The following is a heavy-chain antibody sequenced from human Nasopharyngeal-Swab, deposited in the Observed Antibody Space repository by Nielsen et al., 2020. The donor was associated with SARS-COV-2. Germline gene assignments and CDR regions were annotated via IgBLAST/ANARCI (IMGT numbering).Heavy chain of an antibody. CDR3: ARDVGGRDNY. Sequence: GGSLRLSCAASGFTFSTYWMHWVRQSPGKGLLWVSRIDTDGTITDYADSVKGRFTISRDNAKNTLYLQMNSLRAEDTAVYYCARDVGGRDNYWGQGALVTVSS. V-gene: IGHV3-74*01. CDR1: GFTFSTYW. CDR2: IDTDGTIT. J-gene: IGHJ4*02. D-gene: IGHD1-26*01.